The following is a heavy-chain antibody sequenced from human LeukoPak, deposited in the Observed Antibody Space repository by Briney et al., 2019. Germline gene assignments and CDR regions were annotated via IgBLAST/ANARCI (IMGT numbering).Heavy chain of an antibody. CDR2: IKSKTDGGTT. V-gene: IGHV3-15*01. J-gene: IGHJ4*02. Sequence: PGGSLRLSCAASGFTFSHAWMSWVRQAPGKGLEWVGHIKSKTDGGTTDYAAPVKGRFTISRDDSEKTLYLQMSSLRAEDTAVYYCARDAGDSGGYYFDSWGQGTLVTVSS. D-gene: IGHD2-21*02. CDR3: ARDAGDSGGYYFDS. CDR1: GFTFSHAW.